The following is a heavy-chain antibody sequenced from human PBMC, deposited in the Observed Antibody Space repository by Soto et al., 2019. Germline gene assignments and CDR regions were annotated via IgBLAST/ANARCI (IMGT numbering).Heavy chain of an antibody. CDR2: ISYDGSNK. J-gene: IGHJ4*02. D-gene: IGHD5-12*01. CDR3: AKDQADIVATMDGSNYFDY. CDR1: GFTFSSYG. Sequence: PGGSLRLSCAASGFTFSSYGMHWVRQAPGKGLEWVAVISYDGSNKYYADSVKGRFTISRDNSKNTLYLQMNSLRAEDTAVYYCAKDQADIVATMDGSNYFDYWGQGTLVTVSS. V-gene: IGHV3-30*18.